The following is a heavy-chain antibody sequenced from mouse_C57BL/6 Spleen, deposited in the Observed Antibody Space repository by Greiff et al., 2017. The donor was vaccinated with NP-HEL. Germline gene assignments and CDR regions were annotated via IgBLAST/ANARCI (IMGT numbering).Heavy chain of an antibody. CDR2: IYPGSGNT. CDR1: GYSFTSYY. Sequence: QVQLQQSGPELVKPGASVKISCKASGYSFTSYYIHWVKQRPGQGLEWIGWIYPGSGNTKYNEKFKGKATLTADTSSSTAYMQLSSLTSEDSAVYYCAREDYDYDGDWYFDVWGTGTTVTVSS. D-gene: IGHD2-4*01. CDR3: AREDYDYDGDWYFDV. J-gene: IGHJ1*03. V-gene: IGHV1-66*01.